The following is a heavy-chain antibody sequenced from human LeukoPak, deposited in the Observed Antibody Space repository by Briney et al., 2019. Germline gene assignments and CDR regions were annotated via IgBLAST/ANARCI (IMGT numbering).Heavy chain of an antibody. CDR2: ISRTSEYI. D-gene: IGHD3-16*01. V-gene: IGHV3-21*01. CDR3: AGGGDFDY. CDR1: GFSFSIYF. Sequence: PGGSLRLSCAASGFSFSIYFMNWVRQAPGKGLEWVSSISRTSEYIHYADSVRGRLAISRDNAKNSVYLQMNSLRAEDTAVYFCAGGGDFDYWGQGILVTVSA. J-gene: IGHJ4*02.